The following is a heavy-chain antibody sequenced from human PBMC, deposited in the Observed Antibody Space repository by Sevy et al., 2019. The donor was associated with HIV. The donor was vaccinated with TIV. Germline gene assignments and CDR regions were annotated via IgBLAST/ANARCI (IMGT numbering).Heavy chain of an antibody. Sequence: GGSLRLSCAASGFIFGTYAMSWVRQAPRKGLEWVSAISGSGGSTYYADSLKGRFTISRDNSKKKLYLQMNSLRAEDTAVYYCAKGDRTFYGMDVWGQGTTVTVSS. V-gene: IGHV3-23*01. CDR3: AKGDRTFYGMDV. CDR1: GFIFGTYA. J-gene: IGHJ6*02. CDR2: ISGSGGST.